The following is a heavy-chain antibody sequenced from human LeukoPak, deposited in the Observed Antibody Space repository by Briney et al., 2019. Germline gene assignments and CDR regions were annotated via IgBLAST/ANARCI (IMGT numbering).Heavy chain of an antibody. D-gene: IGHD2-15*01. CDR3: ARVVAATGGIDY. CDR1: GFTVSSNY. CDR2: IYSGGST. J-gene: IGHJ4*02. V-gene: IGHV3-66*01. Sequence: GGSLRLSCAVSGFTVSSNYMSWVRQAPGKGLEWVSVIYSGGSTYYADSVKGRFTISRDNSKNTLYLQMNSLRAEDTAVFYCARVVAATGGIDYWGQGTLITVSS.